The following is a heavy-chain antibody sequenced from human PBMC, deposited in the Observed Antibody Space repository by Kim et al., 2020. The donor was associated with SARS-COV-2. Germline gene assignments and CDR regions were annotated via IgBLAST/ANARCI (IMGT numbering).Heavy chain of an antibody. CDR3: ARNYGSGSFNWFDH. J-gene: IGHJ5*02. V-gene: IGHV4-34*01. Sequence: KPSLKSRVTISVDTSKNQFSLKLSSVTAADTAVYYCARNYGSGSFNWFDHWGQGTLVTVSS. D-gene: IGHD3-10*01.